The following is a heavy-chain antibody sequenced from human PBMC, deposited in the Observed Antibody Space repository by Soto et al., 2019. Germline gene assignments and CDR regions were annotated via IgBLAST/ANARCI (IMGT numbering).Heavy chain of an antibody. CDR3: ARESNDILTGPPWVWYFDL. J-gene: IGHJ2*01. CDR1: GGSFSGYY. D-gene: IGHD3-9*01. CDR2: INDRGSI. Sequence: QVQLQQWGAGPLRPLETLSLTCGVSGGSFSGYYWAWIRQSPGQGLEWIGEINDRGSINYNPSLKSRVSISVDTSKNHYSLTLRSVTAPDTAVYYCARESNDILTGPPWVWYFDLWGRGTLVTVSS. V-gene: IGHV4-34*01.